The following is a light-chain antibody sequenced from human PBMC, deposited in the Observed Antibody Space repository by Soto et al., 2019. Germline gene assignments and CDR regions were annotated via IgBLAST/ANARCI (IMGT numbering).Light chain of an antibody. CDR2: GAT. V-gene: IGKV3-15*01. CDR1: QSVSNN. J-gene: IGKJ4*01. Sequence: EIVMTQSPATLSVSPGERVTLSCRASQSVSNNLAWYQQKPGQAPRLLIYGATATATGIPARFSGSGSGTEFTLTISSMQCEDFAVYYCQQHNDWPLTFGVGTKVEIK. CDR3: QQHNDWPLT.